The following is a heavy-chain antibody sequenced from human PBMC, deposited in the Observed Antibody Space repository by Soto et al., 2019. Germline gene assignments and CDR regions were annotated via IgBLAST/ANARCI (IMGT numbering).Heavy chain of an antibody. CDR1: GGPISTGGHF. CDR3: ARVVSGSYFDC. Sequence: QVQLEESGPGLVKASQTLSLTCTVSGGPISTGGHFWSWIRQHPKKGLEWIGYIYYSGTTHYNASLKGRATVSVDTSKNQFSLKLTSVTAADTAVYYCARVVSGSYFDCWGQGTLVTVSS. V-gene: IGHV4-31*03. D-gene: IGHD1-26*01. J-gene: IGHJ4*02. CDR2: IYYSGTT.